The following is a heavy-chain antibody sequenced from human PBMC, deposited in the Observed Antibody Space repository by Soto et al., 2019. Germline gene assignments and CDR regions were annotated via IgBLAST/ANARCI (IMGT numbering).Heavy chain of an antibody. Sequence: SETLSFTCTVSGGSIRSGGYYWSWVRQNPRRGLEWIGNIYYSGNTYYNPSLKSRLTISVDTSKNQFSLNLSSVTAADTAVYYCARDRLMATAGTARHYFGLDVWGQGTTVTVSS. CDR1: GGSIRSGGYY. J-gene: IGHJ6*02. CDR2: IYYSGNT. CDR3: ARDRLMATAGTARHYFGLDV. V-gene: IGHV4-31*03. D-gene: IGHD5-18*01.